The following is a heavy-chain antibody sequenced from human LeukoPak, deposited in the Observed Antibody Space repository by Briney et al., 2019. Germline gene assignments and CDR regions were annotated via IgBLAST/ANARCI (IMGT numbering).Heavy chain of an antibody. Sequence: PSETLSLTCTVSGGSISRGDYYWSWIRQPPGKGLEWIGYIYYSGSTYYNPSLKSRVTISVDTSKNQFSLKLSSVTAADTAVYYCARVRNDDYGGNRYFDYWGQGTLVTVSS. CDR3: ARVRNDDYGGNRYFDY. J-gene: IGHJ4*02. D-gene: IGHD4-23*01. CDR1: GGSISRGDYY. V-gene: IGHV4-30-4*08. CDR2: IYYSGST.